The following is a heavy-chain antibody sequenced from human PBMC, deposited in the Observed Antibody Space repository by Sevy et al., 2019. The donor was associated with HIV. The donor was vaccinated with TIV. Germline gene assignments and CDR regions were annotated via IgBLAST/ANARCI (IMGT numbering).Heavy chain of an antibody. CDR1: GDSISSTTYY. CDR2: IYYSGST. Sequence: SETLSLTCTVSGDSISSTTYYWGWIRQPPGKGLEWIASIYYSGSTYFNSSLKSRLTISVDTSKNQFSLQLTSVTAADTAVYYCARHGGVAAATFHHWGLGTLVTVSS. CDR3: ARHGGVAAATFHH. D-gene: IGHD6-25*01. J-gene: IGHJ4*02. V-gene: IGHV4-39*01.